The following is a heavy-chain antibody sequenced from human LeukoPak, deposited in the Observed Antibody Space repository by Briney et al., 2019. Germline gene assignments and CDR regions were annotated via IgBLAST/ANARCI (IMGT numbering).Heavy chain of an antibody. D-gene: IGHD3-22*01. V-gene: IGHV4-39*01. J-gene: IGHJ4*02. Sequence: SETLSLTCTVSSGSISSSSNSWGWIRQPPGKGLEWIGSAYQGGSTYYNPSLKSRVTISVDTSKNQFSLQLTSVTASDTAVYYCASPTYDSSGYYHLKWGQGILVTVSS. CDR3: ASPTYDSSGYYHLK. CDR2: AYQGGST. CDR1: SGSISSSSNS.